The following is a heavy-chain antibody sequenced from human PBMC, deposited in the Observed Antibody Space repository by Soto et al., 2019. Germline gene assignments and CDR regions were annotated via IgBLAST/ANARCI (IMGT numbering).Heavy chain of an antibody. Sequence: TGGSLRLSCAASGFTVSSNYMSWVRQAPGKGLEWVSVIYSGGSTYYADSVKGRFTISRDNSKNTLYLQMNSLRAEDTAVYYCARDMVRGLYPEYFQHWGQGTLVTAPQ. V-gene: IGHV3-66*01. CDR1: GFTVSSNY. CDR2: IYSGGST. J-gene: IGHJ1*01. CDR3: ARDMVRGLYPEYFQH. D-gene: IGHD3-10*01.